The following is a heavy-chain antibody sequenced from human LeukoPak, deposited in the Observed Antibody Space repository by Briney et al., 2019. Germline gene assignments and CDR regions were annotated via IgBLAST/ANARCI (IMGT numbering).Heavy chain of an antibody. CDR2: IWYDGSNK. J-gene: IGHJ6*04. V-gene: IGHV3-33*01. CDR3: ARAPEGYSYGYYYGMDV. D-gene: IGHD5-18*01. CDR1: GFTFSSYG. Sequence: GRSLRLSCAASGFTFSSYGMHWVRQAPGKGLEWVAVIWYDGSNKYYADSVKGRFTISRDNSKNTLHLQMNSLRAEDTAVYYCARAPEGYSYGYYYGMDVWGKGTTVTVSS.